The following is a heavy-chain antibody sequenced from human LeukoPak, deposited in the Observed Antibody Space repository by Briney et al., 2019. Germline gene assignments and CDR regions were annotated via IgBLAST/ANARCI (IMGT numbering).Heavy chain of an antibody. CDR3: ARGGTPGYSSGRIDY. CDR2: IYSAGNT. CDR1: GFTVSSNY. D-gene: IGHD6-19*01. V-gene: IGHV3-53*04. Sequence: GGSLRLSCVASGFTVSSNYMSWVRRAPGKGLEWVSVIYSAGNTYYADSVKGRFTIPRHNSENTLYLHMNSLRVEDTAVYFCARGGTPGYSSGRIDYWGQGTLVTVPS. J-gene: IGHJ4*02.